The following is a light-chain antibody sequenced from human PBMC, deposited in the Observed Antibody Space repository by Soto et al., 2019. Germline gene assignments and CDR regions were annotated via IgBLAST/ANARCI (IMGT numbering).Light chain of an antibody. CDR3: QQYNNWHPIT. CDR1: KRISSY. Sequence: DVQLTQSPSSLSAPVGARVTTPSRAGKRISSYLSWYHQKPGKTPNLLIYAASTWQSGVPSRFSGSGSGTEFTLTTSSLQPADFAIYYCQQYNNWHPITFGQGTRLDIK. V-gene: IGKV1-9*01. CDR2: AAS. J-gene: IGKJ5*01.